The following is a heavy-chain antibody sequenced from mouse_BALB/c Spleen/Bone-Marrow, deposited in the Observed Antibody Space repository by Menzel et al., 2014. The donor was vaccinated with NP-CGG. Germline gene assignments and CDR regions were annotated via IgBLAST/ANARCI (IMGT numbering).Heavy chain of an antibody. CDR1: GYTFXDYY. J-gene: IGHJ4*01. CDR3: ATGTDY. Sequence: EVQLQQSGPELVKPGASVKMSCKASGYTFXDYYMDWVKQSHGESFEWIGRVNPYNGGTSYNQKFKGKATLTVDKSSSTAYMELNSLTSEDSAVYYCATGTDYWGQGTSVTVSS. V-gene: IGHV1-19*01. D-gene: IGHD4-1*01. CDR2: VNPYNGGT.